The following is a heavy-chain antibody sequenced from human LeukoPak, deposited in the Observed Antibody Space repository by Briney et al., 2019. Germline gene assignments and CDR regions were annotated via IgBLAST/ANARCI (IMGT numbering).Heavy chain of an antibody. D-gene: IGHD2-2*01. CDR1: GDSISSYY. J-gene: IGHJ4*02. CDR3: ARDRVESTSFDF. V-gene: IGHV4-4*07. Sequence: SETLSLTCNVSGDSISSYYWRGIRQPAGKGLEWIGRIYTSGSTACDPSLRSRVTMSLDTSKNQFSLKLTSVTAADTALYYCARDRVESTSFDFWGQGTLVIVSS. CDR2: IYTSGST.